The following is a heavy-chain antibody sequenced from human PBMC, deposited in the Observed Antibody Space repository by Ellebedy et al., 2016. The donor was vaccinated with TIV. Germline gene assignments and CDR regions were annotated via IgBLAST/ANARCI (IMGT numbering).Heavy chain of an antibody. CDR3: ARAVFGTKFDF. J-gene: IGHJ4*02. CDR2: INHSGST. V-gene: IGHV4-34*01. CDR1: GGSFSFYY. Sequence: MPSETLSLTCAVYGGSFSFYYWSWIRQPPGKGLEWIGEINHSGSTSYNPSLRSRVTISVDTSKNQLSLKLSSVTAADTAVYYCARAVFGTKFDFWGQGTLVTVSS. D-gene: IGHD1-14*01.